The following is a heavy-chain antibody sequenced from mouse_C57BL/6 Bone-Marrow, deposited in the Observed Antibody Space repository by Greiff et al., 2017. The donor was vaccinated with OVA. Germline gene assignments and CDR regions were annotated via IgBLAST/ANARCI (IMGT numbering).Heavy chain of an antibody. J-gene: IGHJ2*01. V-gene: IGHV6-3*01. Sequence: EVHLVESGGGLVQPGGSMKLSCVASGFTFSNYWMNWVRQSPEKGLEWVAQIRLKSDNYATQYAESVKGRFTISRDDSKSSVYLQMNTLRAEDTGIYYCTGDRDWGKGTTLTVSS. CDR1: GFTFSNYW. CDR3: TGDRD. CDR2: IRLKSDNYAT.